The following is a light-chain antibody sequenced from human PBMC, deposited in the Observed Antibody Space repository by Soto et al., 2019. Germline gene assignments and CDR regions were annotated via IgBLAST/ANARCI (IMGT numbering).Light chain of an antibody. CDR3: QQYDRWPPST. V-gene: IGKV3-15*01. J-gene: IGKJ1*01. CDR1: QSVSNN. Sequence: EIVRTKSPSTLSVSPGEGATVSCIASQSVSNNLAWYQQKPGQAPRLLIYGPSTRATGVPARFSGSGSGTEFTLTISGLQSEDIAVYYCQQYDRWPPSTFGQGTKVDIK. CDR2: GPS.